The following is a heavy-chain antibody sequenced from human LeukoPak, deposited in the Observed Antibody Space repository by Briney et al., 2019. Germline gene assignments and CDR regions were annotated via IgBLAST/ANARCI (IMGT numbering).Heavy chain of an antibody. CDR2: ISAYNGNT. CDR3: ARKYNSGWYDFDS. Sequence: ASVKVSCKASGYTFTSYGISRVRQAPGQGLEWMGWISAYNGNTNYAQKFQGRVTMTTDTSTSTAYMELRSLRSDDTAVYYCARKYNSGWYDFDSWGQGTLVTVSS. D-gene: IGHD6-19*01. CDR1: GYTFTSYG. V-gene: IGHV1-18*01. J-gene: IGHJ4*02.